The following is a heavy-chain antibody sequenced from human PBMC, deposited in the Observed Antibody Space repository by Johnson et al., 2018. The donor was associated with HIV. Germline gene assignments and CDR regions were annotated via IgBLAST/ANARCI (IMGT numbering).Heavy chain of an antibody. V-gene: IGHV3-20*04. CDR3: ARDLTNWGVGDAFDI. CDR2: INWNGGST. Sequence: VRLVESGGGVVQPGRSLRLSCAASGFTFSSYGMHWVRQAPGKGLEWVAGINWNGGSTGYADSVKGRFTISRDNAKDSLYLQMNSLRAEDTAVYYCARDLTNWGVGDAFDIWGQGTMVTVSS. D-gene: IGHD7-27*01. J-gene: IGHJ3*02. CDR1: GFTFSSYG.